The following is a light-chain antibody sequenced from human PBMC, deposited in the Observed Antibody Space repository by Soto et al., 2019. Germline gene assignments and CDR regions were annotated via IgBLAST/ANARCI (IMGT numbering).Light chain of an antibody. CDR1: HYKVVRNS. V-gene: IGLV1-51*01. CDR2: VYN. Sequence: QSVLRQPPSVPAATGQKVNISCSGSHYKVVRNSASRYQQLPWTAPKLLLSVYNKRHSGIPERFSGSKSGTLATLGITRYQTGAEAEYYCESWDSNLCAQVFACGTKGTLL. J-gene: IGLJ1*01. CDR3: ESWDSNLCAQV.